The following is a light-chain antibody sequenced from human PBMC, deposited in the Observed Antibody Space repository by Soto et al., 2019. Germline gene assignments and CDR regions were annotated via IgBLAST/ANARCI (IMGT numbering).Light chain of an antibody. CDR1: SSDVGGYNY. J-gene: IGLJ1*01. CDR2: DVS. Sequence: QPASVSGSPGQSITISCTGTSSDVGGYNYVSWYQQHPGKAPKLMIYDVSNRPSGVSNRFSGSKSGNTASLSISGLQAEDEADYYCSSYTSSSTRVFGTGTKLTVL. CDR3: SSYTSSSTRV. V-gene: IGLV2-14*01.